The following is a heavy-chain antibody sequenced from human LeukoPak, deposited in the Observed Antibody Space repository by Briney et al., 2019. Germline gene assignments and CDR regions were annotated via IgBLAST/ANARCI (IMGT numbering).Heavy chain of an antibody. V-gene: IGHV3-74*03. Sequence: GGSLRLACAAPGFTFSGYWMHWVRQAPGKGLAWVSRTNPDGSTTTYADSVKGRFTISRDNAKNTLYLQMNSLRAEDTALYYCARETPRGGRYYFDYWGQGALVTVSS. D-gene: IGHD3-10*01. CDR2: TNPDGSTT. CDR3: ARETPRGGRYYFDY. J-gene: IGHJ4*02. CDR1: GFTFSGYW.